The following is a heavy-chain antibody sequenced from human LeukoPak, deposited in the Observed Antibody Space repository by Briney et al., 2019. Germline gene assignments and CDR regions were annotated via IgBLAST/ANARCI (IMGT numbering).Heavy chain of an antibody. CDR2: ISAYNGNT. D-gene: IGHD6-19*01. J-gene: IGHJ4*02. Sequence: ASVKVSCKASGYTFTSYGISWVRQAPGQGLEWMGWISAYNGNTNYAQEFQGRVTVTRDTSASTAYMELSSLRSEDMAVYYCARAAVAARLDYWGQGTLVTVSS. CDR3: ARAAVAARLDY. V-gene: IGHV1-18*03. CDR1: GYTFTSYG.